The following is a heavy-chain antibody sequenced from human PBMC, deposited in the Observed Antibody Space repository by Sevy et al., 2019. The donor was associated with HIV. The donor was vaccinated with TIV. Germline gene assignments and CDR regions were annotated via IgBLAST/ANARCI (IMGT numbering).Heavy chain of an antibody. V-gene: IGHV3-72*01. CDR1: GFTFSDHY. D-gene: IGHD2-21*01. CDR2: IRNRPNSYTT. Sequence: GGSLRLSCAASGFTFSDHYVDWVRQAPGKGLEWVGRIRNRPNSYTTEYAASVEGRFTISRDDSKNSLYLQMNSLKTEDSAVYYCVRGPNCGVGGCQQISPYCLDVWGQGATVTVSS. J-gene: IGHJ6*02. CDR3: VRGPNCGVGGCQQISPYCLDV.